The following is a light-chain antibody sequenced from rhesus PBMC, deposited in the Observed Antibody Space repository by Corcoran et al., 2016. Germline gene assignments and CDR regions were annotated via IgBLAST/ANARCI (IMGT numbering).Light chain of an antibody. Sequence: DIQMTQSPSSLSASVGDTVTITCRASQSISSWLDWYQQKPGKAPKLLIYASSSLQSGVPSRFSGSGSGTDVTLTISSLQPEDFATYYCQQHNSYPRTFGQGTKVEIK. J-gene: IGKJ1*01. V-gene: IGKV1S11*01. CDR1: QSISSW. CDR3: QQHNSYPRT. CDR2: ASS.